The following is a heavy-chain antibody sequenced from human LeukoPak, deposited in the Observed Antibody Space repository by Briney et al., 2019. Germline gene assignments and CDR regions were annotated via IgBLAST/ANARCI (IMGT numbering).Heavy chain of an antibody. CDR3: ERDWFMGLEAVDH. CDR1: GVSISSSSYY. Sequence: PSETLSLTCTVSGVSISSSSYYWGWILQPPGKGRDWVGSIYYSGSTYYNPSLKSRVTISVDTYKNQFSLKLSSVPDAAAAVYYCERDWFMGLEAVDHWGQGTLVTVSS. J-gene: IGHJ4*02. CDR2: IYYSGST. V-gene: IGHV4-39*07. D-gene: IGHD6-13*01.